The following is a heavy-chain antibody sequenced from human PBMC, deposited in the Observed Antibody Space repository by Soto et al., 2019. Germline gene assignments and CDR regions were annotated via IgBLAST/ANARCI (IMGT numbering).Heavy chain of an antibody. CDR2: ISAYNGNT. CDR3: ARIYKRGASSYFDY. CDR1: VYTFTSYG. J-gene: IGHJ4*02. D-gene: IGHD1-20*01. V-gene: IGHV1-18*04. Sequence: DSVKVYYKATVYTFTSYGISLVRQAPGQGVEWMGWISAYNGNTNYAQKLQGRVTMTTDTSTSTAYMELRSLRSDDTGVYYCARIYKRGASSYFDYWGQGTMVTVYS.